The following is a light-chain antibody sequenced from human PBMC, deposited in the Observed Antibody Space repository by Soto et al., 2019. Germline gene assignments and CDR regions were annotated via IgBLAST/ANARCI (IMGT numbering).Light chain of an antibody. V-gene: IGKV3-15*01. CDR2: GAS. CDR3: QQYNQWPLT. Sequence: EIVMTQSPATLSVSPGERATLSCRARESVSRDLGWYLQEPGQAPRLLIYGASTRATGIPDRFSGSGSGTEFTLTINSLQSEDFVVYYCQQYNQWPLTFGGGTKVEVK. J-gene: IGKJ4*01. CDR1: ESVSRD.